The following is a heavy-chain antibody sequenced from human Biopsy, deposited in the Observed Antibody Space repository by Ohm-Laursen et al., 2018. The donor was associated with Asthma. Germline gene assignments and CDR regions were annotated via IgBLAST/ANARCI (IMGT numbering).Heavy chain of an antibody. CDR1: GVSLSSFG. CDR3: AKGRYKWNDGYYGLDV. V-gene: IGHV3-30*18. Sequence: SLRLSCATSGVSLSSFGMNWVRQAPGKGLEWVAVISYDGSKKEYGDSVKGRFTISRDNSKDTVYLQMNSLRAEDTAVYYCAKGRYKWNDGYYGLDVWGQGTTVTVS. D-gene: IGHD1-20*01. J-gene: IGHJ6*02. CDR2: ISYDGSKK.